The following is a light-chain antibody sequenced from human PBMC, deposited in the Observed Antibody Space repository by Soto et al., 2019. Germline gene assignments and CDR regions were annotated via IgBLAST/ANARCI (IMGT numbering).Light chain of an antibody. CDR3: QTWGPGIGGV. Sequence: QAVVTQSPSASASLGASVKLTCTLSSWHSTYTIAWHQQQPEKGPRYLMKLNSDGSHSKGDGIPDRFSGSSSGAERYLTIPSLQSEDEADYYCQTWGPGIGGVFGGGTKLTVL. CDR2: LNSDGSH. CDR1: SWHSTYT. J-gene: IGLJ2*01. V-gene: IGLV4-69*01.